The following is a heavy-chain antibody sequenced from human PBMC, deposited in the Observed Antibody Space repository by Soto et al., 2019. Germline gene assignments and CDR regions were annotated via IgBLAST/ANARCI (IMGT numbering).Heavy chain of an antibody. CDR2: IYYSGST. CDR1: GGSISSSSYY. V-gene: IGHV4-39*01. D-gene: IGHD1-7*01. Sequence: SETLSLPCTVSGGSISSSSYYWGWIRQPPGKGLEWIGSIYYSGSTYYNPSLKSRVTISVDTSKNQFSLKLSSVTAADTAVYYCARHVFSTNWNYVNYWGQGTLVTVSS. J-gene: IGHJ4*02. CDR3: ARHVFSTNWNYVNY.